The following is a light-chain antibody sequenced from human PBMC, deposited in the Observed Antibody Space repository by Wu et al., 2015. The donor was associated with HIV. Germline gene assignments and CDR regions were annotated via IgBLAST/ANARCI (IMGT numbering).Light chain of an antibody. CDR2: GAS. V-gene: IGKV3-20*01. CDR3: HQYGRSPPFT. J-gene: IGKJ3*01. Sequence: EIVLTQSPGTLSLSPGERATLPCRASQSVSSTYLAWYQQKPGQPPRLLIYGASRRATGIPDRFSGSGSGTDFSLTISRLEPEDFAVYYCHQYGRSPPFTFGPGTKVDIK. CDR1: QSVSSTY.